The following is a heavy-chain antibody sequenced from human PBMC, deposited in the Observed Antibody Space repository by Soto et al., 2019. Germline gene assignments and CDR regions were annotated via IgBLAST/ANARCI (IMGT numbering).Heavy chain of an antibody. CDR2: INPIGGST. CDR3: AREGGYYDILTGYYLPDSCHYGMYX. J-gene: IGHJ6*02. CDR1: GYTFTSYY. D-gene: IGHD3-9*01. V-gene: IGHV1-46*01. Sequence: GASVKVSCKASGYTFTSYYMHWVRQAPGQGLEWMGIINPIGGSTSYANKFQGSVTMTRDTSKSTVYMELSSLRSEDTAVYYCAREGGYYDILTGYYLPDSCHYGMYXWGQVTTVTAS.